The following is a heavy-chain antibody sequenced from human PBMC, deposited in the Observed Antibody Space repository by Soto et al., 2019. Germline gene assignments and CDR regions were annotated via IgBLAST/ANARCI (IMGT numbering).Heavy chain of an antibody. CDR2: ISYDGSNK. CDR3: AREGDYGDYPWYFDY. CDR1: GFTFSSYA. Sequence: QVQLVESGGGVVQPGRSLRLSCAASGFTFSSYAIHWVRQAPGKGLQWVAVISYDGSNKYYADSVKGRFTISRDNSKNTRYLQMNSLRAEDTAVYYCAREGDYGDYPWYFDYWGQGTMVTVSS. V-gene: IGHV3-30-3*01. D-gene: IGHD4-17*01. J-gene: IGHJ4*02.